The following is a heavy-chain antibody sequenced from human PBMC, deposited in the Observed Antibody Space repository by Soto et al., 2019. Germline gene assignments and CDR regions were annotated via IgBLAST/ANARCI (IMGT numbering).Heavy chain of an antibody. J-gene: IGHJ4*02. Sequence: SETLSLTCAVYGRSFSGYYWSWIRQPPGKGLEWIGEINHSGSTNYNPSLKSRVTISVDTSKNQFSLKLSSVTAADTAVYYCASGLVTTLHYWGQGTLVTVSS. D-gene: IGHD4-17*01. V-gene: IGHV4-34*01. CDR3: ASGLVTTLHY. CDR2: INHSGST. CDR1: GRSFSGYY.